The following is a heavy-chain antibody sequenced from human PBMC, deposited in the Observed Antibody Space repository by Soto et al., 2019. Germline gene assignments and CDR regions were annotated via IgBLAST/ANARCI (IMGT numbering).Heavy chain of an antibody. CDR1: GGSISSGDYY. CDR2: IYYSGST. J-gene: IGHJ5*02. V-gene: IGHV4-30-4*01. Sequence: PSETLSLTCAVSGGSISSGDYYWSWIRQPPGKGLEWIGYIYYSGSTYYNPSLKSRVTISVDTSKNQFSLKLSSVTAADTAVYYCARVKYYYDSSGYPSNWFDPWGQGTLVTVSS. D-gene: IGHD3-22*01. CDR3: ARVKYYYDSSGYPSNWFDP.